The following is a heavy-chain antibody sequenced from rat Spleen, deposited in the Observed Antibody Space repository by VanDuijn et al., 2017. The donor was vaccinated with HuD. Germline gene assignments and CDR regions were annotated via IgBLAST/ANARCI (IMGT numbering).Heavy chain of an antibody. CDR3: TRDLYDFDY. V-gene: IGHV2-43*01. Sequence: QVQVKESGPGLVQPSQTLSLTCTVSGFSLTSNHVSWVRQPPGKGLEWMGFIRNGGSTEYNSEFKSRLSISRDTSKNQVFLKMNSLKTEDTGTYYCTRDLYDFDYWGQGLMITVSS. J-gene: IGHJ2*01. CDR1: GFSLTSNH. D-gene: IGHD1-2*01. CDR2: IRNGGST.